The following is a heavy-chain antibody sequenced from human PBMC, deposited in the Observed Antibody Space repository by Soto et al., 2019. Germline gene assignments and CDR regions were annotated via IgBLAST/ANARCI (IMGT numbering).Heavy chain of an antibody. CDR3: ARDPLRGGYYYYGMDV. CDR2: ISYDGSNK. J-gene: IGHJ6*02. D-gene: IGHD3-16*01. Sequence: GGSLRLSCAASGFTFSSYAMHWVRQAPGKGLEWVAVISYDGSNKYYADSVKGRFTISRDNSKNTLYLQMNSLRAEDTAVYYCARDPLRGGYYYYGMDVWGQGTTVTVSS. V-gene: IGHV3-30-3*01. CDR1: GFTFSSYA.